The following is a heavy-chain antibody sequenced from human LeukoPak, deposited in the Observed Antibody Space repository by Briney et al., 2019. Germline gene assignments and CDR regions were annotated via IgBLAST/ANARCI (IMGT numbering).Heavy chain of an antibody. CDR3: ARGRSICDY. CDR2: INPSGGST. V-gene: IGHV1-46*01. D-gene: IGHD4-11*01. Sequence: ASVKVSCKASGGTFSSYAISWVRQAPGQGLEWMGIINPSGGSTSYAQKFQGRVTMTRDTSTSTVYMELSSLRSEDTAVYYCARGRSICDYWGQGTLVTVSS. J-gene: IGHJ4*02. CDR1: GGTFSSYA.